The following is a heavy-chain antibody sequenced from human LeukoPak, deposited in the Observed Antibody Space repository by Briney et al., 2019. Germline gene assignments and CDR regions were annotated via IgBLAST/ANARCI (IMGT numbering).Heavy chain of an antibody. D-gene: IGHD6-6*01. CDR2: IYYTRST. CDR3: AREKRDSSSFDY. CDR1: GGSISSYY. Sequence: SQTLSLTCTVSGGSISSYYWGWIRQPPGKGLEWIGSIYYTRSTHYNPSLKSRVTISVDTSKNQFSLRLSSVTAAYTAIYYCAREKRDSSSFDYWGQGTLVTVSS. V-gene: IGHV4-59*01. J-gene: IGHJ4*02.